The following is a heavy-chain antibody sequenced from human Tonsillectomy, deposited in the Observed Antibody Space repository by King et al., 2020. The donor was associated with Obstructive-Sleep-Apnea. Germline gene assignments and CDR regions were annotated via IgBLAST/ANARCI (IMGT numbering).Heavy chain of an antibody. V-gene: IGHV1-8*01. CDR1: GYTFTSYD. J-gene: IGHJ4*02. D-gene: IGHD3-10*01. CDR3: AGGRELWFGDLSAACDY. Sequence: QLVQSGAEVKKPGASVKVSCKASGYTFTSYDINWVRQATGQGLEWMGWMNPNSGNTGYAQKFKGRVTMTRNPSISTAYMELSSLRSEDTAGYYCAGGRELWFGDLSAACDYWGQGTLVTVSS. CDR2: MNPNSGNT.